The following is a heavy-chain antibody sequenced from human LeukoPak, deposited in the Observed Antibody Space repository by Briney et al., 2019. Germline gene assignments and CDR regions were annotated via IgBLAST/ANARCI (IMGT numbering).Heavy chain of an antibody. J-gene: IGHJ4*02. D-gene: IGHD3-3*01. CDR1: GFTFSSYW. CDR3: ARAGGSATYYDFWSSPGYHFDY. Sequence: GGSLRLSCAVSGFTFSSYWMSWVRQAPGKGLEWVANIKQDGSEKYYVDSVKGRFTISRDNAKNSLYLQMDSLRAEDTAVYYCARAGGSATYYDFWSSPGYHFDYWGQGTLVTVSS. V-gene: IGHV3-7*01. CDR2: IKQDGSEK.